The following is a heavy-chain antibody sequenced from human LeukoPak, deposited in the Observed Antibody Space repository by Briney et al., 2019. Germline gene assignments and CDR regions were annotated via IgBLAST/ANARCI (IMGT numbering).Heavy chain of an antibody. CDR3: AQAEKRESGHRFQH. D-gene: IGHD3-3*01. CDR1: GFSLSTYS. J-gene: IGHJ1*01. V-gene: IGHV3-23*01. CDR2: ISASGGDT. Sequence: GGSLRLSCAASGFSLSTYSFSWVRQAPGKGLEWVSGISASGGDTFYADSVKGRFTISRDNSKNTLYLEMNSLRADDTAVYYCAQAEKRESGHRFQHWGQGILVTVSS.